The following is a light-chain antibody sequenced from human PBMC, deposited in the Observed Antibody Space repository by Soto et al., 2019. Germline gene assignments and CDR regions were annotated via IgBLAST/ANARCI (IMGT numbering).Light chain of an antibody. CDR3: QQRSNWPFT. Sequence: EIVLTQSPATLSLSPGERATLSCRASQSVSIYLAWYQQKPGQAPRLLIYEASNRATGIPARFSGSGSGTDFTLTISSLEPEDFAVYHCQQRSNWPFTFGQGTRLEIK. CDR2: EAS. CDR1: QSVSIY. J-gene: IGKJ5*01. V-gene: IGKV3-11*01.